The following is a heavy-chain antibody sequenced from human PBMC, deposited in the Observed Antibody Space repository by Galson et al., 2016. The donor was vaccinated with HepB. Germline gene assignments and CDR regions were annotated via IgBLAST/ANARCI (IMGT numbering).Heavy chain of an antibody. J-gene: IGHJ6*02. Sequence: SETLSLTCTVSGGSITINSYHWGWIRQAPGKGLDWIGSIHHSGTTYYNPSLKGRVTISVETSNNQFTLKVTSLTAADTAVYYCARGRVQERLDMVRGRLTSTWYYSGMDVWGQGTTVIVSS. CDR2: IHHSGTT. D-gene: IGHD3-10*01. CDR1: GGSITINSYH. V-gene: IGHV4-39*01. CDR3: ARGRVQERLDMVRGRLTSTWYYSGMDV.